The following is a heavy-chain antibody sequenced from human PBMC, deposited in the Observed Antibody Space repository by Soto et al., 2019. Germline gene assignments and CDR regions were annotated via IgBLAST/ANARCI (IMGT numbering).Heavy chain of an antibody. CDR3: ARDPALEDPEYSSSSVMWDY. Sequence: GGSLRLSCAASGFTFSSYGMHWVRQAPGKGLEWVAVIWYDGSNKYYADSVKGRFTISRDNSKNTLYLQMNSLRAEDTAVYYCARDPALEDPEYSSSSVMWDYWGQGTLVTVSS. J-gene: IGHJ4*02. D-gene: IGHD6-6*01. CDR2: IWYDGSNK. CDR1: GFTFSSYG. V-gene: IGHV3-33*01.